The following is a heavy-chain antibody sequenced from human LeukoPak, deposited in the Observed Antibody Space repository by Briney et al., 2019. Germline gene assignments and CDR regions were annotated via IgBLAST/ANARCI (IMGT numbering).Heavy chain of an antibody. CDR2: ISYDGHT. Sequence: PGRSLRLSCAASGFTFSTYGMHWVRQAPGKGLEWVTVISYDGHTNYAGSVKGRFTISRDNSKNTLYLQMNGLRDEDTAVYYCAKERGSTTHFDYWGQGTLVTVSS. J-gene: IGHJ4*02. CDR1: GFTFSTYG. D-gene: IGHD2-2*01. CDR3: AKERGSTTHFDY. V-gene: IGHV3-30*18.